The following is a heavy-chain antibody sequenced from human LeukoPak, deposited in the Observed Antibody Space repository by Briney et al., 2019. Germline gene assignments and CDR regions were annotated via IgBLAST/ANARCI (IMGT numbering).Heavy chain of an antibody. CDR2: IYYSGSP. D-gene: IGHD6-19*01. CDR3: ARVGVVGWYYLFDY. CDR1: GGSISSSSYY. J-gene: IGHJ4*02. V-gene: IGHV4-39*01. Sequence: SETLSLTCTVSGGSISSSSYYWGWIRQPPGKGLEWIGSIYYSGSPYYNPSLKSRVTISVDTSKNQFSLKLSSVTAADTAVYYCARVGVVGWYYLFDYWGQGTLVTVSS.